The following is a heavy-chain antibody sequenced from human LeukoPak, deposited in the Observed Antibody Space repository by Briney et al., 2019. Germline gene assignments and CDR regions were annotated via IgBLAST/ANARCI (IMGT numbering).Heavy chain of an antibody. Sequence: ASVKVSCKVSGYTLTELSMHWVRQAPGKGLEWMGGFDPEDGETIYAQKFRGRVTMTRDTSISTAYMELSRLRSDDTAVYYCARVGGDKDYWGQGTLVTVSS. CDR3: ARVGGDKDY. CDR2: FDPEDGET. J-gene: IGHJ4*02. D-gene: IGHD3-10*01. V-gene: IGHV1-24*01. CDR1: GYTLTELS.